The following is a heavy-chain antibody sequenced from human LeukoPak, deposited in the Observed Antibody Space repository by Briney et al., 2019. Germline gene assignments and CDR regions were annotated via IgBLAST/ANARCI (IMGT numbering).Heavy chain of an antibody. J-gene: IGHJ4*02. CDR3: ARVGPTFDY. CDR1: GGSISSYY. V-gene: IGHV4-59*12. CDR2: IYSSGST. Sequence: SETLSLTCTVSGGSISSYYWSWIRQPPGKGLEWIGYIYSSGSTNYNPSLKTRVTISVDTSKNQCSLKLSSVTAADTAVYYCARVGPTFDYGGQGTLVTVSS.